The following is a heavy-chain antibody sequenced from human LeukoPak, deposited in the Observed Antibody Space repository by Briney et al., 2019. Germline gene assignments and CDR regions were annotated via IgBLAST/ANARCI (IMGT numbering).Heavy chain of an antibody. V-gene: IGHV4-30-2*02. D-gene: IGHD2-2*01. J-gene: IGHJ4*02. CDR3: ARLYCTRTSCHLDY. CDR1: GGSISSGGYS. CDR2: IYHSGST. Sequence: SETLSLTCAVSGGSISSGGYSWSWIRQPPGKGLEWIGYIYHSGSTYYNPSLKSRVTISVDTSKNQFSLKLSSVTAADTAVYYCARLYCTRTSCHLDYWGQGTLVTVSS.